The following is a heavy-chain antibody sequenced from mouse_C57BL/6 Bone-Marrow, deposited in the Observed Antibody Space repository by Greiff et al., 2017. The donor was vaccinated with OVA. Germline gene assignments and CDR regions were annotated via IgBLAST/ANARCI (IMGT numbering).Heavy chain of an antibody. Sequence: VQLQQSGPELVKPGASVKISCKASGYAFSSSWMNWVKQRPGKGLEWIGRIYPGDGDTNYNGKFKGKATLTADKSSSTAYMQLSSLTAEDSAVDFCARNYGSRDWYFDVWGTGTTVTVSS. CDR2: IYPGDGDT. CDR3: ARNYGSRDWYFDV. D-gene: IGHD1-1*01. V-gene: IGHV1-82*01. CDR1: GYAFSSSW. J-gene: IGHJ1*03.